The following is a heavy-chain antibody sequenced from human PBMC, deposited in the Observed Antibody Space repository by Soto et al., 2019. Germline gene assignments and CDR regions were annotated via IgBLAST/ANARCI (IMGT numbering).Heavy chain of an antibody. J-gene: IGHJ6*02. V-gene: IGHV1-69*13. D-gene: IGHD6-19*01. CDR2: IIPIFGTA. Sequence: SVTVSCKASGGTYSSYAIIWVRQKPRQGLEWMGGIIPIFGTANYAQKFQGRVTITADESTSTAYMELSSLRSEDTAVYYCARGPSFSIAVAGRPPAYYYGMEVWGQGTTVTVSS. CDR1: GGTYSSYA. CDR3: ARGPSFSIAVAGRPPAYYYGMEV.